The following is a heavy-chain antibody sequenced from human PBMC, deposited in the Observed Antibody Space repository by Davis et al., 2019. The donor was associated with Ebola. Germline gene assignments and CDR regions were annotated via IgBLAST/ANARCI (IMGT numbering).Heavy chain of an antibody. J-gene: IGHJ4*02. Sequence: PGGSLRLSCTVSGDSISNYYWSWIRQPPGKGLEWIGRIYYSGSTNYNPSLKSRVTISVDTSKNQFSLKLSSVTAADTAVYYCARAPKYSSGWYEDYWGQGTLVTVSS. D-gene: IGHD6-19*01. CDR1: GDSISNYY. CDR3: ARAPKYSSGWYEDY. CDR2: IYYSGST. V-gene: IGHV4-59*12.